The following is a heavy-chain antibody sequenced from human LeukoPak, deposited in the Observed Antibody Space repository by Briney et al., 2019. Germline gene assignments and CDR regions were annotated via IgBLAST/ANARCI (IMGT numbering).Heavy chain of an antibody. V-gene: IGHV3-7*01. CDR2: IKQDGSEK. Sequence: GSLRLSCAASGFTFSSYWMSWVRQAPGKGLEWVANIKQDGSEKYYVDSVKGRFTISRDNAKNSLYLQMNSLRAEDTAEYYCARVLRECSGGSCKRWFDPWGQGTLVTVSS. CDR1: GFTFSSYW. D-gene: IGHD2-15*01. J-gene: IGHJ5*02. CDR3: ARVLRECSGGSCKRWFDP.